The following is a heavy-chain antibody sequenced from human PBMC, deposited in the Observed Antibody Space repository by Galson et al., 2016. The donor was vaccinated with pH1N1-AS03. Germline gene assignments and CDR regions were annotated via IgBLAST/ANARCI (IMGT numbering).Heavy chain of an antibody. V-gene: IGHV5-51*01. CDR1: GYTFSNHW. D-gene: IGHD3-3*01. CDR2: IYPADSST. Sequence: QSGAEVKKPGESLKNSCKVSGYTFSNHWIGWVRQMPGKGLEWMGIIYPADSSTTYSPSFQGQVTISADQSISTAYLQWSSLRASDTAMYFCARQQDGRGSGLEWLFWYGMDVWGQGTTVIVSS. CDR3: ARQQDGRGSGLEWLFWYGMDV. J-gene: IGHJ6*02.